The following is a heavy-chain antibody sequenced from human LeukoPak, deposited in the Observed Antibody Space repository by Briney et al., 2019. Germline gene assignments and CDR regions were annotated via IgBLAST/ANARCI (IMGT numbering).Heavy chain of an antibody. V-gene: IGHV3-74*03. CDR2: INTDGTNR. CDR1: GFAFNNHW. Sequence: GGSLRLSCVASGFAFNNHWVHWVRQVPGKGLVWISRINTDGTNRKYADVVKGRFTISRDNAKNTLYLQMNSLRAEDTAVYYCARESTVIREWYFDLWGRGTLVTVAS. J-gene: IGHJ2*01. CDR3: ARESTVIREWYFDL. D-gene: IGHD4-17*01.